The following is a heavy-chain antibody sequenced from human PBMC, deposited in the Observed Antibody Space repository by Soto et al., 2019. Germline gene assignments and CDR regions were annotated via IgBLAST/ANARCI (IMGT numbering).Heavy chain of an antibody. CDR3: ARAPGLAARFYV. CDR1: GGSISSYY. Sequence: SETLSLTCTVSGGSISSYYWSWIRQPPGKGLEWIAYIYYTGSTNYNPSLKSRVTISVDTSKNQFSLNLSSVTAADTAVYYCARAPGLAARFYVWGQGTTVTVSS. CDR2: IYYTGST. D-gene: IGHD6-13*01. J-gene: IGHJ6*02. V-gene: IGHV4-59*01.